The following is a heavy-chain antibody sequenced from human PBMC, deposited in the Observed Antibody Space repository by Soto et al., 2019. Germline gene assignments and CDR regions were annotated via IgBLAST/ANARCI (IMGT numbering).Heavy chain of an antibody. CDR2: ISGSGGST. CDR3: AKTITYYYDSSGIDY. Sequence: GGSLRLSCAASGFTFSSYAMSWVRQAPGKGLEWVSAISGSGGSTYYADSVKGRFTISRDNSKNTLYLQMNSLRAEDTAVYYCAKTITYYYDSSGIDYWGQGTLVTVSS. D-gene: IGHD3-22*01. CDR1: GFTFSSYA. J-gene: IGHJ4*02. V-gene: IGHV3-23*01.